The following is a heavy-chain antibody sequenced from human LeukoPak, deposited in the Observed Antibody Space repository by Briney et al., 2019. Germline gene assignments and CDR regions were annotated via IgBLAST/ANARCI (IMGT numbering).Heavy chain of an antibody. D-gene: IGHD6-19*01. V-gene: IGHV3-21*01. CDR3: AKDPYSSGWSYYYYYGMGV. Sequence: GGSLRLSCAASGLTFSSYSMNWVRQAPGKGLEWVSSISSSSSYIYYADSVKGRFTISRDNAKNSLYLQMNSLRAEDTAVYYCAKDPYSSGWSYYYYYGMGVWGQGTTVTVSS. J-gene: IGHJ6*02. CDR2: ISSSSSYI. CDR1: GLTFSSYS.